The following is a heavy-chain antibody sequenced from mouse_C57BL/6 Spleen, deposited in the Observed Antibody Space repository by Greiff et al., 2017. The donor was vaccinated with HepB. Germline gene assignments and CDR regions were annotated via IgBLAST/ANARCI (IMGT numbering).Heavy chain of an antibody. Sequence: QVQLQQPGAELVKPGASVKLSCKASGYTFTSYWMHWVKQRPGRGLEWIGRIDPNSGGTKYNEKFKSKATLTVDKPSSTAYMQLSSLTSEDSAGYYCALYYDGSSYPLYAMDYWGQGTSVTVSS. J-gene: IGHJ4*01. CDR1: GYTFTSYW. D-gene: IGHD1-1*01. CDR3: ALYYDGSSYPLYAMDY. CDR2: IDPNSGGT. V-gene: IGHV1-72*01.